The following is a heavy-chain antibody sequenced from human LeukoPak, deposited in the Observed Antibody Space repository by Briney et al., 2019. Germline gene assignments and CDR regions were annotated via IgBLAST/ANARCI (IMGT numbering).Heavy chain of an antibody. D-gene: IGHD6-13*01. CDR2: INPNSGGT. Sequence: VSVKVSCKASGYTFTGYYMHWVRQAPGQGLEWMGWINPNSGGTNYAQKFQGRVTMTRDTSISTAYMELSRLRSDDTAVYYCAGSGIAAAGFDYWGQGTLVTVSS. J-gene: IGHJ4*02. CDR3: AGSGIAAAGFDY. CDR1: GYTFTGYY. V-gene: IGHV1-2*02.